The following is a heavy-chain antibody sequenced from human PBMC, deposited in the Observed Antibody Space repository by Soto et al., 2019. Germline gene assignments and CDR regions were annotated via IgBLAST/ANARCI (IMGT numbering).Heavy chain of an antibody. D-gene: IGHD3-3*01. CDR2: IYYSGST. CDR1: GGSISSGDYY. V-gene: IGHV4-30-4*01. Sequence: QVQLQESGPGLVKPSQTLSLTCTVSGGSISSGDYYWSWIRQPPGKGLEWIGYIYYSGSTYYNPSLKSRVTISVDTSKNQFSLKLSSVTAADTAVYYCARDYDFWSGPNYGMDDWGQGTTVTVSS. J-gene: IGHJ6*02. CDR3: ARDYDFWSGPNYGMDD.